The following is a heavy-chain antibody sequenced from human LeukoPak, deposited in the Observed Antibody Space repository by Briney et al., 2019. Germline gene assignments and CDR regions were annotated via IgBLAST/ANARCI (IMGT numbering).Heavy chain of an antibody. CDR2: ISSSSSTI. V-gene: IGHV3-48*01. CDR1: GFTFSSNS. J-gene: IGHJ4*02. CDR3: ARSGYSSSLMDY. D-gene: IGHD6-13*01. Sequence: GGDLRLYGAGSGFTFSSNSMNWVRQAPGKGLEWVSYISSSSSTIYYADSVKGRFTISRDNAKNSLYLQMNSLRAEETAVYYCARSGYSSSLMDYWGQGTLVTVSS.